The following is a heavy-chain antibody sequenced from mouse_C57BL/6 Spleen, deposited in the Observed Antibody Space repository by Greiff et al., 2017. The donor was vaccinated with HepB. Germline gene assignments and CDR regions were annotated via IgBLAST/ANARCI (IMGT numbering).Heavy chain of an antibody. D-gene: IGHD2-2*01. J-gene: IGHJ4*01. CDR1: GYSITSGYD. CDR3: ARGGYYGYDVEAMDY. Sequence: VQLKESGPGMVKPSQSLSLTCTVTGYSITSGYDWHWIRHFPGNKLEWMGYISYSGSTNYNPSLKSRISITHDTSKNHFFLKLNSVTTEDTATYYCARGGYYGYDVEAMDYWGQGTSVTVSS. CDR2: ISYSGST. V-gene: IGHV3-1*01.